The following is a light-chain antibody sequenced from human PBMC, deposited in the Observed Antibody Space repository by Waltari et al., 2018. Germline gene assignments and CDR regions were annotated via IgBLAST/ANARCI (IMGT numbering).Light chain of an antibody. Sequence: EIVLTQSPGTLSLSPGERATLSCRASQSVSSDLAWYQQKPGQAPRLLISGASSRATGIPDRFSGSGSGSDFTLTVSRLEPEDFAVYYYQQYRYSPWTFGQGTKVEL. CDR2: GAS. J-gene: IGKJ1*01. CDR3: QQYRYSPWT. V-gene: IGKV3-20*01. CDR1: QSVSSD.